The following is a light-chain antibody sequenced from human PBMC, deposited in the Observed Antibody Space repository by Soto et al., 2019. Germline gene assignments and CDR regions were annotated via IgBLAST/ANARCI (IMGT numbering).Light chain of an antibody. J-gene: IGKJ4*01. CDR2: HTS. CDR1: EDIAHY. CDR3: QKYDRAPLT. Sequence: DIQMTQSPSSLSASLGDKVTLTCRASEDIAHYLAWYQQKPGKAPRVLLHHTSILQSGVPSRFSGSGNGTDFNVTITSLQPEDVATDVCQKYDRAPLTFGGGTKVEI. V-gene: IGKV1-27*01.